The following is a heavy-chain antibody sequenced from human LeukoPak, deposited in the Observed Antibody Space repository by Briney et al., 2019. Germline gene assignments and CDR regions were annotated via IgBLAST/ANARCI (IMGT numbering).Heavy chain of an antibody. CDR3: VSFYKTY. V-gene: IGHV3-74*01. CDR1: GNYW. CDR2: VNSDGSWT. D-gene: IGHD2/OR15-2a*01. Sequence: QPGGSLRLSCAASGNYWMHWVRQAPGKGLVWVSHVNSDGSWTSYADSVKGRFTISKDNAKNTVYLQMNSLRAEDTAVYYCVSFYKTYWGRGTLVTVSS. J-gene: IGHJ4*02.